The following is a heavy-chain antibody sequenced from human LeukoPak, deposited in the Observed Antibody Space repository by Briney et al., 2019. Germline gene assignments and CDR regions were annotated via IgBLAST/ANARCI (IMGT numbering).Heavy chain of an antibody. V-gene: IGHV3-48*01. CDR1: GFTFSSYS. J-gene: IGHJ6*02. CDR3: ARDSPRYGMDV. CDR2: ISSSSSTI. Sequence: GGSLRLSCAASGFTFSSYSMNWVRQAPGKGLEWVSYISSSSSTIYYADSVKGRFTISRDISKNTLYLQMNSLRAEDTAVYYCARDSPRYGMDVWGQGTTVTVSS.